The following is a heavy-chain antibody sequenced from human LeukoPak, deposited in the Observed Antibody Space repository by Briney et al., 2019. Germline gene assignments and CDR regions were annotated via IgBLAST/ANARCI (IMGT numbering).Heavy chain of an antibody. CDR3: ARTTVTTGPYWYFDL. D-gene: IGHD4-17*01. V-gene: IGHV3-13*01. Sequence: GGSLRLSCAASGFTFSRYDMHWVRQAAGKGLEWVSAITIAGDTYYPGYVKGRFTISRENAKNSLYLQMNSLRAGDTAVYYCARTTVTTGPYWYFDLWGRGTLVTVSS. J-gene: IGHJ2*01. CDR2: ITIAGDT. CDR1: GFTFSRYD.